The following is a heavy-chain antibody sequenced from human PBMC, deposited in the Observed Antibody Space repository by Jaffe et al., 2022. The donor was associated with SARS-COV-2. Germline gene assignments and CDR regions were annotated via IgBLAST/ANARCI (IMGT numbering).Heavy chain of an antibody. CDR3: ARDLRIAAAGPYYYYGMDV. CDR2: ISYDGSNK. V-gene: IGHV3-30-3*01. D-gene: IGHD6-13*01. J-gene: IGHJ6*02. Sequence: QVQLVESGGGVVQPGRSLRLSCAASGFTFSSYAMHWVRQAPGKGLEWVAVISYDGSNKYYADSVKGRFTISRDNSKNTLYLQMNSLRAEDTAVYYCARDLRIAAAGPYYYYGMDVWGQGTTVTVSS. CDR1: GFTFSSYA.